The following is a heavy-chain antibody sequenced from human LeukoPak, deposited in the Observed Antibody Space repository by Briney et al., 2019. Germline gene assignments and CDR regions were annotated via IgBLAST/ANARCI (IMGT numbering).Heavy chain of an antibody. J-gene: IGHJ6*02. D-gene: IGHD6-19*01. CDR3: ATYGGGPGYSSGCGLRDGCYGMDV. CDR1: GYTLTELS. CDR2: FDPEDGET. Sequence: GASVKVSCKVSGYTLTELSMHWVRQAPGKGLEWMGGFDPEDGETIYAQKFQGRVTMTEDTSTDTAYMELSSLRSEDTAVYYCATYGGGPGYSSGCGLRDGCYGMDVWGQGTTVTVSS. V-gene: IGHV1-24*01.